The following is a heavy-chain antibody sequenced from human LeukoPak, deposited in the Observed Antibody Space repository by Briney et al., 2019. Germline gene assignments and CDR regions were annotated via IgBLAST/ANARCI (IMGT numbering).Heavy chain of an antibody. CDR1: VCTFSSCA. Sequence: VASVNVSFKASVCTFSSCAISGVRQAPGQELEWMGGIIRMFGKATYAQKFQGRVTINKDECTSTAYMELSSLRSEDTAVYSCGTHRAHTRTRFDYWGQGTLVTVSS. CDR2: IIRMFGKA. J-gene: IGHJ4*02. V-gene: IGHV1-69*05. CDR3: GTHRAHTRTRFDY. D-gene: IGHD2-15*01.